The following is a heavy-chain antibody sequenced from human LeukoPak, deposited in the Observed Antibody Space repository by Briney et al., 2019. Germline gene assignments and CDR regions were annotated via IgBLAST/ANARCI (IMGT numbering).Heavy chain of an antibody. Sequence: PSETLSLTCTVSGDSISSGGYYWSWIRQPPGKGLEWIGYIYYSGSTYYNPSLKSRVTMSVDTSKNQFSLKLSSVTAADTAVYYCARDSLKHIVVVPAAISGYMDVWGKGTTVTVSS. CDR2: IYYSGST. V-gene: IGHV4-61*08. D-gene: IGHD2-2*01. CDR3: ARDSLKHIVVVPAAISGYMDV. CDR1: GDSISSGGYY. J-gene: IGHJ6*03.